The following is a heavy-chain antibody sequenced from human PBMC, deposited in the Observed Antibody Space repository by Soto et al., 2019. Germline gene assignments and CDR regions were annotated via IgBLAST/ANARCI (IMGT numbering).Heavy chain of an antibody. J-gene: IGHJ4*02. Sequence: GGSLRLSCAASGFTFDDYAMHWVRQAPGKGLEWVSGISWNSGSIGYADSVKGRFTISRDNAKNSLYLQMNSLRAEDTALYYCAKEKAVSCIIDYWGQGTLVTVSS. CDR2: ISWNSGSI. CDR1: GFTFDDYA. CDR3: AKEKAVSCIIDY. V-gene: IGHV3-9*01. D-gene: IGHD6-19*01.